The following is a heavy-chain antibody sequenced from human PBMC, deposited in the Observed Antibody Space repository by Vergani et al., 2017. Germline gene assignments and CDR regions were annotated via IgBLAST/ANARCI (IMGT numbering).Heavy chain of an antibody. Sequence: QVQLVESGGGVVQPGRSLRLSCAASGFTFSSYGMHWVRQAPGKGLEWVAVIWYDGSNKYYADSVKGRFTISRDNSKNTLYLQMNSLRAEDTAVYYCALEGSSWGVGMDVWGQGTTVTVSS. D-gene: IGHD6-13*01. CDR2: IWYDGSNK. CDR3: ALEGSSWGVGMDV. CDR1: GFTFSSYG. J-gene: IGHJ6*02. V-gene: IGHV3-33*01.